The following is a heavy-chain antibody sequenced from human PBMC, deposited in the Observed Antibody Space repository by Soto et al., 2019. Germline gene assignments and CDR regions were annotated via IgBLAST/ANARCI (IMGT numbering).Heavy chain of an antibody. CDR2: ISGSGGST. CDR3: VKTEQLSSYNGFDP. CDR1: GLTVSSYA. J-gene: IGHJ5*02. D-gene: IGHD6-13*01. Sequence: GSLRIAGAAAGLTVSSYAMSWVGQAPGKGLEWVSAISGSGGSTYYADSVKGRFTISRDNSKNTLYLRMNSLRAEDTAVYYCVKTEQLSSYNGFDPWGQGTLVTV. V-gene: IGHV3-23*01.